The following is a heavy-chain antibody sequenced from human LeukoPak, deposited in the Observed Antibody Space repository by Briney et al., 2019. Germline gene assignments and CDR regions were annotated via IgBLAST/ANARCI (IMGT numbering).Heavy chain of an antibody. V-gene: IGHV3-23*01. J-gene: IGHJ4*02. CDR3: AKDRIWFGGRIDY. D-gene: IGHD3-10*01. Sequence: GGSLRLSCAASGFTFSSYAMSWVRQAPGKGLEWVSAISGSGGSTYYADSVKGRFTISRDNSKNTLCLQMNSLRAEDTAVYYCAKDRIWFGGRIDYWGQGTLVTVSS. CDR2: ISGSGGST. CDR1: GFTFSSYA.